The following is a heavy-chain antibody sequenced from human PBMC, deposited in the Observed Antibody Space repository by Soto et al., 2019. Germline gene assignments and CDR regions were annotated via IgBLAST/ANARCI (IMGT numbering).Heavy chain of an antibody. J-gene: IGHJ6*02. CDR3: AKAPGGYYGMDV. CDR2: IIVSGGST. D-gene: IGHD3-10*01. V-gene: IGHV3-23*01. Sequence: VVSLRLSCEASGITFSSYAMRWVSQAPGKGLEWVSAIIVSGGSTYYADSFKGRFTISRDNSKNTLYLQMNSLRAEDTAVYYCAKAPGGYYGMDVWGQGTTVTVS. CDR1: GITFSSYA.